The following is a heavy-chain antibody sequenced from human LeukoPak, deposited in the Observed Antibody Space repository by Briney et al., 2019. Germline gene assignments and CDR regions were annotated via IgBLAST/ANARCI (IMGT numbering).Heavy chain of an antibody. CDR2: IIPIFGTA. CDR3: ARGIVIAAAGTNGWFDP. Sequence: GASVKVSCKASGGTFSSYAISWVRQAPGQGLEWMGGIIPIFGTANYAQKFQGRVTITTDESTSTAYMELSSLRSEDTTVYYCARGIVIAAAGTNGWFDPWGQGTLVTVSS. J-gene: IGHJ5*02. V-gene: IGHV1-69*05. D-gene: IGHD6-13*01. CDR1: GGTFSSYA.